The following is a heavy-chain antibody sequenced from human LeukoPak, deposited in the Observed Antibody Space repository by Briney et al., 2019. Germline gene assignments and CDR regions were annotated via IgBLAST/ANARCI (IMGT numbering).Heavy chain of an antibody. Sequence: GGSLRLSCAASGITFSSFAMSWVRLTPGKGLEWVSTIGGSGDGTYYADSVKGRFTISRDNSKNTLYLQMNSLRAEDTAVYYCAKDPSSGGYFDCWGQGTLVTVSS. CDR1: GITFSSFA. D-gene: IGHD6-19*01. CDR3: AKDPSSGGYFDC. CDR2: IGGSGDGT. J-gene: IGHJ4*02. V-gene: IGHV3-23*01.